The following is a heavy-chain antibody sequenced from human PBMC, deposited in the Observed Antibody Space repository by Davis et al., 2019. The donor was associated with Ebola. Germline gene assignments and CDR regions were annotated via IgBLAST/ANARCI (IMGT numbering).Heavy chain of an antibody. CDR3: AKSVTVTTLGYFDY. J-gene: IGHJ4*02. V-gene: IGHV3-15*01. CDR2: IKSKTDGGTT. CDR1: GFTFSNAW. Sequence: GESLKISCAASGFTFSNAWMSWVRQAPGKGLEWVGRIKSKTDGGTTDYAAPVKGRFTISRDDSKNTLYLQMNSLRAEDTAVYYCAKSVTVTTLGYFDYWGQGTLVTVSS. D-gene: IGHD4-17*01.